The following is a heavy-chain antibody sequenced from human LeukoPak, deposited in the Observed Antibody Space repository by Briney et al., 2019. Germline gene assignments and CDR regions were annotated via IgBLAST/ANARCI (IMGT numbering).Heavy chain of an antibody. CDR2: IYTSGST. V-gene: IGHV4-61*02. CDR3: ARDSGIAAAGAGFDY. J-gene: IGHJ4*02. Sequence: SETLSLTCTVSGGSISSGSYYWSWIRQPAGKGLEWIGRIYTSGSTNYNPSLKSRVTISVDTSKNQFSLKLNSVTAADTAVYYCARDSGIAAAGAGFDYWGQGTLVTVSS. CDR1: GGSISSGSYY. D-gene: IGHD6-13*01.